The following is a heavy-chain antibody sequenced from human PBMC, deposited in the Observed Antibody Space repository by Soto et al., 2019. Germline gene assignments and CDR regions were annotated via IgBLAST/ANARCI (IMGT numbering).Heavy chain of an antibody. D-gene: IGHD3-3*01. V-gene: IGHV3-23*01. CDR3: AKDQALYHFWSGFGTDTYS. J-gene: IGHJ4*02. CDR1: GFTFSSYA. CDR2: ISGDGGNT. Sequence: EVQLLESGGGLVQPGGSLRLYCAASGFTFSSYAMSWVRQAPGKGLEWVSAISGDGGNTYYADSVKGRFTISRDNSRNTLYLQMTSLRVEDTALYYCAKDQALYHFWSGFGTDTYSWGQGPRVTVS.